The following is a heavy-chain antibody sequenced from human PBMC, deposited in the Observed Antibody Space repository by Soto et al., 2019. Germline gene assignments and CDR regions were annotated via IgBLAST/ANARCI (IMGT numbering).Heavy chain of an antibody. J-gene: IGHJ4*02. CDR2: IWYDGSNK. D-gene: IGHD4-17*01. Sequence: QVQLVESGGGVVQPGRSLRLSCAASRFTFSSYGMDWVGQAPGKWLEWVAVIWYDGSNKYYADSVKGRFTISRDNSKNTLYLQMNSLRAEDTAVYYCARKGVQVTRGPSIDYWGQGTLVTVSS. V-gene: IGHV3-33*01. CDR1: RFTFSSYG. CDR3: ARKGVQVTRGPSIDY.